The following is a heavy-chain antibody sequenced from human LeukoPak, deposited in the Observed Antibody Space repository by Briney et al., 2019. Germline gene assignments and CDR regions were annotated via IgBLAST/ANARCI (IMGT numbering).Heavy chain of an antibody. CDR1: GFTFSSYA. CDR2: ISSNGGST. CDR3: ARGERWAYASYYY. V-gene: IGHV3-64*01. J-gene: IGHJ4*02. D-gene: IGHD3-16*01. Sequence: QTGGSLRLSCAASGFTFSSYAMHWVRQAPGKGLEYVSAISSNGGSTYYANSVKGRFTISRDNSKNTLYLQMGSLRAEDMAVYYCARGERWAYASYYYWGQGTLVTVSS.